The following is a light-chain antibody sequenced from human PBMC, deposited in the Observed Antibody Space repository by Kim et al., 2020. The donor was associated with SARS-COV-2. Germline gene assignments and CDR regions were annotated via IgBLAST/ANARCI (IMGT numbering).Light chain of an antibody. Sequence: PGRTVTLPCGSNTGADTSTHQPYWFQQKPGQAPKTLIFETSNKPSWTPARFSGSLLGGKAALTLSGARPEDEGDYYCLLAYSGFRVFGGGTQLTVL. CDR3: LLAYSGFRV. J-gene: IGLJ3*02. CDR1: TGADTSTHQ. V-gene: IGLV7-46*01. CDR2: ETS.